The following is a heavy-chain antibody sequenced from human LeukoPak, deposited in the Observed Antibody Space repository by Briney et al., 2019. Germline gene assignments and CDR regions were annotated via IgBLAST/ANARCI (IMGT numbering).Heavy chain of an antibody. CDR1: GYSISSGYY. Sequence: SETLSLTCTVSGYSISSGYYWGWIRQPPGKGLEWIGSIYHSGSTNYNPSLKSRVTISVDTSKNQFSLKLSSVTAADTAVYYCARETYGSGSHNWFDPWGQGTLVTVSS. CDR2: IYHSGST. J-gene: IGHJ5*02. CDR3: ARETYGSGSHNWFDP. D-gene: IGHD3-10*01. V-gene: IGHV4-38-2*02.